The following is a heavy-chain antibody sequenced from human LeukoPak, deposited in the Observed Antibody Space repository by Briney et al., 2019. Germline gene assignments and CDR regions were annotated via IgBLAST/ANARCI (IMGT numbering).Heavy chain of an antibody. V-gene: IGHV4-59*08. D-gene: IGHD1-26*01. CDR2: IYYSGNT. CDR1: GGSISSYY. Sequence: SETLSLTCTVSGGSISSYYWSWIRQPPGKGLEWIGYIYYSGNTNYNPSLKSRATTSVDTSKNQLSLKLSSVIAADTAGHYCVRLDSGTYYDAFDIWGQGTMVTVSS. CDR3: VRLDSGTYYDAFDI. J-gene: IGHJ3*02.